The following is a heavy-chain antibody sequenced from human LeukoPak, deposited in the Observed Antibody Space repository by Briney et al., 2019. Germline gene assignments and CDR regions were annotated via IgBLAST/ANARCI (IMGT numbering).Heavy chain of an antibody. D-gene: IGHD6-13*01. CDR2: ISYDGSNK. CDR3: AREPLYSSSWYQT. Sequence: PGGSLRLSCAASGFTFSSYAMHWVRQAPGKGLEWVAVISYDGSNKYYADSVKGRFTISRDNSKNTLYLQMNSLRAEDTAVYYCAREPLYSSSWYQTWGQGTLVTVSS. J-gene: IGHJ5*02. CDR1: GFTFSSYA. V-gene: IGHV3-30-3*01.